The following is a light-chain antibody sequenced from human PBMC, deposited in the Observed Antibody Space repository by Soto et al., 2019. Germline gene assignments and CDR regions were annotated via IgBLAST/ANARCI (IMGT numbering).Light chain of an antibody. CDR2: XGX. J-gene: IGLJ3*02. V-gene: IGLV2-23*01. CDR1: SSDVGSYNL. CDR3: CSYAGSSTWV. Sequence: QSALTQPASVSGSPGQSITISCTGTSSDVGSYNLVSWYQQNPGKAPTVMIYXGXQXXXXXXDXXXASKSGNTASLTISGLQAEDEADYYCCSYAGSSTWVFGGGTKLTVL.